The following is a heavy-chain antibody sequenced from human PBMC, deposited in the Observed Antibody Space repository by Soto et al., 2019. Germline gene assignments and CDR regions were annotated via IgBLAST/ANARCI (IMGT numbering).Heavy chain of an antibody. CDR2: ISDDGSNK. J-gene: IGHJ4*02. Sequence: QVQLVESGGGVVQPGRSLRLSCAASGFTFSSYGMHWVRQAPGKGLEWVAVISDDGSNKYYADSVKGRFTISRDNSKNTRKLQMNSLRAEDTAVYYCAKGEGNWTSLGLFDYWGQGTLVTVSS. CDR3: AKGEGNWTSLGLFDY. D-gene: IGHD1-1*01. V-gene: IGHV3-30*18. CDR1: GFTFSSYG.